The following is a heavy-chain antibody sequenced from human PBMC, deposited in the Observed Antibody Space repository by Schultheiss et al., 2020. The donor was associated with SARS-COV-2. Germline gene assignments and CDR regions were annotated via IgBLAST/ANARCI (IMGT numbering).Heavy chain of an antibody. CDR2: ISYDGSNK. CDR1: GFTFSSYE. J-gene: IGHJ4*02. Sequence: GGSLRLSCAASGFTFSSYEMNWVRQAPGKGLEWVAVISYDGSNKYYADSVKGRFTISRDNSKNTLYLQMNSLRAEDTAVYYCARDSIYYFDYWGQGTLVTVSS. CDR3: ARDSIYYFDY. D-gene: IGHD3-3*02. V-gene: IGHV3-30-3*01.